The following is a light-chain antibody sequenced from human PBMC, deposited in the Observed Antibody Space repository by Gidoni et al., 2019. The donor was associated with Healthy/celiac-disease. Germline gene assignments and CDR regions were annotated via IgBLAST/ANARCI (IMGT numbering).Light chain of an antibody. CDR3: QQYKNWPTMCS. CDR1: QSVSSN. V-gene: IGKV3-15*01. CDR2: GAS. Sequence: EIVMTQSPATLSVSPAERATLSCRASQSVSSNLAWYQQKHGQAPRLLIYGASTRATGIPARFSGSGSGTEFTLTISSLQSEDFEVYYCQQYKNWPTMCSFGQGTKLEIK. J-gene: IGKJ2*04.